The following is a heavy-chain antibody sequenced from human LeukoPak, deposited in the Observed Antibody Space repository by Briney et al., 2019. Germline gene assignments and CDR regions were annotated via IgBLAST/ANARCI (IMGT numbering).Heavy chain of an antibody. J-gene: IGHJ4*02. CDR1: GFSFSSCY. CDR3: ARGGGSENHYAPWYFDY. D-gene: IGHD3-10*01. Sequence: GGSLRLSCAASGFSFSSCYMSWVRQAPGKGLEWVSISYRGDSRHYSDSVKGRFTISRDNSKNTLSLQMNNLRAEDTAVYYCARGGGSENHYAPWYFDYWGQGTLVTVSS. CDR2: SYRGDSR. V-gene: IGHV3-53*01.